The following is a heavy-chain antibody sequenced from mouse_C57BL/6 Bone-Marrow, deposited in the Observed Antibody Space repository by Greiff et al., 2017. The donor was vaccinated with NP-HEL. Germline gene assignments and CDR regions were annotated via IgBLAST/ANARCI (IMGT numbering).Heavy chain of an antibody. CDR3: ARGFITTY. V-gene: IGHV1-26*01. CDR1: GYTFTDYY. D-gene: IGHD1-1*01. J-gene: IGHJ2*01. Sequence: EVQLQQSGPELVKPGASVKISCKASGYTFTDYYMNWVKQSHGKSLEWIGDINPNNGGTSYNQKFKGKATLTVDKSSSTAYMELRGLTSEDSAVYYCARGFITTYWGQGTTLTVSS. CDR2: INPNNGGT.